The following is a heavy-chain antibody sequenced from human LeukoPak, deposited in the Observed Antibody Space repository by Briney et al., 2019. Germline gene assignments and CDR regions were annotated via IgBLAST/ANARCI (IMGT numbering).Heavy chain of an antibody. Sequence: GGSLRLSCAASGFTFSSYGMHWVRQAPGKGLEWVAVISYDGSNKYYADSVKGRFTISRDNAKNTLYLQMNSLRAEDTAVYYCAREVPDDFWSGYFFYWGQGTLVTVSS. J-gene: IGHJ4*02. CDR3: AREVPDDFWSGYFFY. D-gene: IGHD3-3*01. CDR1: GFTFSSYG. V-gene: IGHV3-30*03. CDR2: ISYDGSNK.